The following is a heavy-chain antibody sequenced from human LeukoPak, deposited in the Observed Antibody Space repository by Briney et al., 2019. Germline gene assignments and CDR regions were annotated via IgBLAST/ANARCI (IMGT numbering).Heavy chain of an antibody. CDR3: ARGSFYYYGSGSYFWFDP. J-gene: IGHJ5*02. Sequence: SETPSLTCAVSGGSISSSTYYWSWIRQPPGKGLEWIGEINHSGSTNYNPSLKSRVTISVDTSKNQFSLKLSSVTAADTAVYYCARGSFYYYGSGSYFWFDPWGQGTLVTVSS. CDR1: GGSISSSTYY. D-gene: IGHD3-10*01. CDR2: INHSGST. V-gene: IGHV4-39*07.